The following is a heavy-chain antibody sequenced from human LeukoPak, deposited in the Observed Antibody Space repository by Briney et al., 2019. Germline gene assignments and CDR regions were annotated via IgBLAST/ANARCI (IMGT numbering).Heavy chain of an antibody. CDR3: ARDQASLNSFDI. V-gene: IGHV1-18*01. CDR1: GYTLTNYG. J-gene: IGHJ3*02. CDR2: INRYNSIT. Sequence: GGSVKVSCEASGYTLTNYGMSWVGQAPGEGLEGVGCINRYNSITHYPQKLQGRVTMSTDNSTSTLYMYLSSLTSDDTAVYYCARDQASLNSFDIWGQGTMVTVSS. D-gene: IGHD1-20*01.